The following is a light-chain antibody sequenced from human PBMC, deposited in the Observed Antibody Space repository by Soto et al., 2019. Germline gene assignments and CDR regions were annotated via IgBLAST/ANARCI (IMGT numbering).Light chain of an antibody. Sequence: EIVLTQSPGTLSLSPGEIATLSCRASQSVSSSYLAWYQQKPGQAPRLLIYGASSRATGIPDRFSGSGSGTDFTLTISRLEPEDFAVYYCQQYGSSPLYTFGQGPKLEIK. CDR2: GAS. CDR1: QSVSSSY. V-gene: IGKV3-20*01. CDR3: QQYGSSPLYT. J-gene: IGKJ2*01.